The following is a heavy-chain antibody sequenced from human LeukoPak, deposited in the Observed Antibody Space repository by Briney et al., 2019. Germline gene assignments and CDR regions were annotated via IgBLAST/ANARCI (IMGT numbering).Heavy chain of an antibody. CDR2: INHSGST. CDR3: ARVVRVYFDY. Sequence: SETLSLTCAVYGGSFSGYYWSWIRQPPGKGLEWIGEINHSGSTNYNPSLKSRVTISVDTSKNQFSLKLSSVTAADTAVYYCARVVRVYFDYWGQGTLVTVSP. D-gene: IGHD3-10*01. V-gene: IGHV4-34*01. J-gene: IGHJ4*02. CDR1: GGSFSGYY.